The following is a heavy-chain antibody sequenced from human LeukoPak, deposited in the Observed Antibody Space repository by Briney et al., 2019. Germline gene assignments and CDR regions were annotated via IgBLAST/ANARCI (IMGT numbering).Heavy chain of an antibody. D-gene: IGHD5-24*01. Sequence: GGSLRLSCAASGFTVSSNYMSWVRQAPGKGLEWTSYISKTRWATDYTSPGNWTTFYGDSVKGRFTISRDNAKNSVYLQMNTLRAEDTAVYYCARDDNWAFDVWGQGTLVTVSS. J-gene: IGHJ3*01. CDR2: ISKTRWATDYTSPGNWTT. CDR3: ARDDNWAFDV. CDR1: GFTVSSNY. V-gene: IGHV3-48*01.